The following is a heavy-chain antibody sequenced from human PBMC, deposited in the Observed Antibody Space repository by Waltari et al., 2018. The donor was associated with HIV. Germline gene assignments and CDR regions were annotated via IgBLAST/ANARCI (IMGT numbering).Heavy chain of an antibody. J-gene: IGHJ3*02. V-gene: IGHV1-18*01. CDR2: ISAYNGNT. CDR1: GYTFTSYG. CDR3: AREGDYYDSSDREAFDI. D-gene: IGHD3-22*01. Sequence: QVQLVQSGAEVKKPGASVKVSCKASGYTFTSYGISWVRQAPGQGLEWMGWISAYNGNTNYAQKLQGRVTMTTDTSTSTAYMELRSLRSDDTAVYYCAREGDYYDSSDREAFDIWGQGTMVTVSS.